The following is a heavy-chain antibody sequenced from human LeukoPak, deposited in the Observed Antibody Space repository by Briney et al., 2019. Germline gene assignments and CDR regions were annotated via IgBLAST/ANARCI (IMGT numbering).Heavy chain of an antibody. CDR1: GFTFSSYS. Sequence: PGGSLRLSCAASGFTFSSYSMNWVRQAPGKGLEWISYISSTGGYTNYADSVKGRFTISRDNAKNSLYLQMNSLRAEDTAVYYCARGYRAPDYWGQGTLVTVSS. V-gene: IGHV3-21*05. CDR2: ISSTGGYT. CDR3: ARGYRAPDY. D-gene: IGHD4-11*01. J-gene: IGHJ4*02.